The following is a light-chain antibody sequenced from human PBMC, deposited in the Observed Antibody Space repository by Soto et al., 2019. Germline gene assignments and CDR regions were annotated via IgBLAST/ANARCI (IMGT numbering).Light chain of an antibody. J-gene: IGKJ3*01. CDR1: QSVGSDY. Sequence: EIVLTQSPATLSLSPGERATLSCRASQSVGSDYLAWYQQRPGQAPRLLIFGASSRATGIPDRFRGRGSGTDFTLTISRLEPEDFAVYYCQEYDNSFAFGPGTKVEI. V-gene: IGKV3-20*01. CDR3: QEYDNSFA. CDR2: GAS.